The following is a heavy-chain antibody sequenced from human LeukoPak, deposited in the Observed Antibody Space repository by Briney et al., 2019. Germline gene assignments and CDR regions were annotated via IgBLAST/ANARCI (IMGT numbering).Heavy chain of an antibody. CDR3: ARGGARGSSAFDI. D-gene: IGHD3-10*01. CDR2: IYYSGST. CDR1: GDSISGFY. V-gene: IGHV4-59*01. Sequence: SETLSLTCTVSGDSISGFYWSWIRQPPGKGLEWIAYIYYSGSTNYNPSLKSRVTILIETSKNQFSLNLRSVTAADTAVYYCARGGARGSSAFDIWGQGTMVTV. J-gene: IGHJ3*02.